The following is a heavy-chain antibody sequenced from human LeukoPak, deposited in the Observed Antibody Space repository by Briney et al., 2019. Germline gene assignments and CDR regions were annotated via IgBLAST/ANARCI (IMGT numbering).Heavy chain of an antibody. CDR1: GGSITSDDYY. CDR3: ARGGGYSPLPGEYYLDN. Sequence: PSETLSLTCTVSGGSITSDDYYWSWIRQHPGKGLEWIGYIHFIGRTYYSPSLKNRLTISIDTSKNQFSMRLTSVTATDAGVYYCARGGGYSPLPGEYYLDNWGQGARVTVSS. CDR2: IHFIGRT. V-gene: IGHV4-31*03. D-gene: IGHD5-18*01. J-gene: IGHJ4*02.